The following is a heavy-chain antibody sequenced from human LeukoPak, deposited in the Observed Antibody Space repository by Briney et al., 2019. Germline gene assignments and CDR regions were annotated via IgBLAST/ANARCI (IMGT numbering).Heavy chain of an antibody. D-gene: IGHD4-17*01. Sequence: PGGSLRLSCAASGFTFSSYAMSWVRQAPGKGLEWVSAISGSGGSTYYADSVKGRFTISRDNSKNTLYLQMNSLRAEDTAVYYCAEDPGYGDYAAAYDYWGQGTLVTVSS. V-gene: IGHV3-23*01. CDR1: GFTFSSYA. J-gene: IGHJ4*02. CDR2: ISGSGGST. CDR3: AEDPGYGDYAAAYDY.